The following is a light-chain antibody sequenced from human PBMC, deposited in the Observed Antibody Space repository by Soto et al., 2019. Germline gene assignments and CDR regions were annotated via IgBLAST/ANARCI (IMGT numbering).Light chain of an antibody. V-gene: IGKV1-33*01. CDR1: QDIRKY. J-gene: IGKJ3*01. Sequence: DIQLTQSPSSLSASVGDRVTITCQASQDIRKYLNWYQQKPGKAPKLLIYDASNLQTGVPSRFSGSGSGTDFTFTISSLQPEDIATYYCQQCDNLPFTFGPGTKVDLK. CDR2: DAS. CDR3: QQCDNLPFT.